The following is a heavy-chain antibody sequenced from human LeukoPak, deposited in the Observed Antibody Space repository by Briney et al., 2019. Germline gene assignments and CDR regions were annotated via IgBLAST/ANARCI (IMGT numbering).Heavy chain of an antibody. D-gene: IGHD4-17*01. CDR3: ARMGPSTVTHWDY. V-gene: IGHV4-31*03. Sequence: SQTLSLTCTVSGGSISSGGYYWSWIRQHPGKGLEWIGYIYYSGSTYYNPSLKSRVTISVDTSKNQFSLKLSSVTAADTAVYYCARMGPSTVTHWDYWGQGTLVTVSS. CDR2: IYYSGST. CDR1: GGSISSGGYY. J-gene: IGHJ4*02.